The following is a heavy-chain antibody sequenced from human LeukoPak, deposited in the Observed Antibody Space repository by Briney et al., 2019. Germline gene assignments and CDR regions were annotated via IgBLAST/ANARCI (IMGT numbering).Heavy chain of an antibody. CDR3: ARDVGRDTITTEIEY. CDR2: ISSDGNKK. CDR1: GFTFTTYA. J-gene: IGHJ4*02. Sequence: GGSLRLSCATSGFTFTTYAMQWVRQAPGKGLEWVAVISSDGNKKNYADSVKGRFTISKDSSKNTLYLQMNTLRAEDTALYYCARDVGRDTITTEIEYWGQGTLVTVSS. V-gene: IGHV3-30-3*01. D-gene: IGHD4-11*01.